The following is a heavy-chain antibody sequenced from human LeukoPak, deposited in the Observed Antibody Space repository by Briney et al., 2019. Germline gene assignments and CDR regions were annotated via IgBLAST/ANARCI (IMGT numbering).Heavy chain of an antibody. CDR1: GFTFSSYW. J-gene: IGHJ6*02. CDR2: INTDATTT. Sequence: GGSLRLSCAASGFTFSSYWMFWVRQPPGKGLVWVSRINTDATTTNYADSVKGRFSISRDNAKNTVYLQMNSLRAEDTAVYYCARAGLLHGLDVWGRGTTVTVSS. V-gene: IGHV3-74*01. CDR3: ARAGLLHGLDV.